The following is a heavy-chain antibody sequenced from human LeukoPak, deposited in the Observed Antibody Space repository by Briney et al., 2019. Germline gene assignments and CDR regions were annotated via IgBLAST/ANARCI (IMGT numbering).Heavy chain of an antibody. Sequence: PGGSLRLSCAASGFTFSSYWMSWVRQAPGKGLEWVANIKQDGSEKNYVDSVKGRFTISRDNAKNSLYLQMNSLRAEDTAVYYCARDLRQLGPYYFDYWGQGTLVTVSS. CDR3: ARDLRQLGPYYFDY. J-gene: IGHJ4*02. CDR2: IKQDGSEK. V-gene: IGHV3-7*01. D-gene: IGHD6-13*01. CDR1: GFTFSSYW.